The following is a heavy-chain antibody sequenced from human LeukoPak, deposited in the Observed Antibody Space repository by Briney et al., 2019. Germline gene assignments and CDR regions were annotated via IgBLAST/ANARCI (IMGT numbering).Heavy chain of an antibody. V-gene: IGHV4-39*01. CDR1: DGSITTSSFY. CDR2: FYYTGDT. CDR3: VRAVGAVAGPGDYFDP. D-gene: IGHD6-19*01. Sequence: SETLSLTCNVSDGSITTSSFYWGWVRQTPGKGLEWIGTFYYTGDTFYNRSLKSRVTITVDTSKDQFFLSLSSVTAADTAVYYCVRAVGAVAGPGDYFDPWGQGTLVTVSS. J-gene: IGHJ5*02.